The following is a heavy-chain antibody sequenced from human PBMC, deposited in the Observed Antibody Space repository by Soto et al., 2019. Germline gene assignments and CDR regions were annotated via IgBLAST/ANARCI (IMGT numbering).Heavy chain of an antibody. CDR3: ARDRDDYGSGNYYNRIDF. CDR1: GGIFSTYA. J-gene: IGHJ4*02. V-gene: IGHV1-69*01. CDR2: IIPIFGTP. D-gene: IGHD3-10*01. Sequence: QVELVQSGAEVKKPGSSVKVSCKASGGIFSTYAISGLRQAPGQGLEWMGGIIPIFGTPNYAQRFQGRVTITADESTSRAYMELSRLRSEDTAVYYCARDRDDYGSGNYYNRIDFWGQGTPVTVSS.